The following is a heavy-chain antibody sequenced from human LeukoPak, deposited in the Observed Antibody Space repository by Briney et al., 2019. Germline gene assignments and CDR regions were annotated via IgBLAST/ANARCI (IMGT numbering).Heavy chain of an antibody. V-gene: IGHV1-18*01. J-gene: IGHJ5*02. Sequence: ASVKVSCKASGYTFTSYGISWVRQAPGQGLEWMGWISADNGNTKYAQKLQGRVTMTTDTSTSTAYMELRSLRSDDTAVYYCARDWAPLSGNYYDAWFDPWGQGTLVTVSS. CDR2: ISADNGNT. CDR3: ARDWAPLSGNYYDAWFDP. CDR1: GYTFTSYG. D-gene: IGHD1-26*01.